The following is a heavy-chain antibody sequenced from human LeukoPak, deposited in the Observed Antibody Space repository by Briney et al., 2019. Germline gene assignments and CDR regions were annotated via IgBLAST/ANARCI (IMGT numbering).Heavy chain of an antibody. CDR1: GYTFTSYG. Sequence: ASVKVSCKASGYTFTSYGISWVRQAPGQGLEWMGWISAYTGNTNYAQKLQGRVTMTTDTSTSTAYMELRSLRSDDTAAYYCARDSGYDSSDTPFDYWGQGTLVTVSS. V-gene: IGHV1-18*01. CDR3: ARDSGYDSSDTPFDY. D-gene: IGHD3-22*01. J-gene: IGHJ4*02. CDR2: ISAYTGNT.